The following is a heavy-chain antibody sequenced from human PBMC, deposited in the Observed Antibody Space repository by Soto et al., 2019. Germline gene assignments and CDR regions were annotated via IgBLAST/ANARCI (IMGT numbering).Heavy chain of an antibody. Sequence: QLQLQESGSGLVKPSQTLSLTCAVSGGSTSSGGYSWSWLRQPPGKGLEWIGYISHSGSTYYNPSLKRRVTISVDTSKNPFSLRLSSVTAADTAVYYCARGGLLPDYWGQGTLVTVSS. CDR2: ISHSGST. CDR3: ARGGLLPDY. V-gene: IGHV4-30-2*01. D-gene: IGHD6-19*01. J-gene: IGHJ4*02. CDR1: GGSTSSGGYS.